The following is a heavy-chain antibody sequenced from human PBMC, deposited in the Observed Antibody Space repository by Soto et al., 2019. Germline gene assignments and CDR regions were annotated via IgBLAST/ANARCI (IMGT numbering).Heavy chain of an antibody. V-gene: IGHV1-46*01. CDR1: GYTFPSYY. CDR2: INPSGGST. CDR3: ACIFKYDSGARGVYDI. Sequence: ASVKVSCKTSGYTFPSYYMHWVCRPPVQGLEWMGIINPSGGSTSYAQKFQGRVTMTRDTSKSNVYLELSSLSSEDTAVYYCACIFKYDSGARGVYDIWGQGTMVTVSS. D-gene: IGHD3-22*01. J-gene: IGHJ3*02.